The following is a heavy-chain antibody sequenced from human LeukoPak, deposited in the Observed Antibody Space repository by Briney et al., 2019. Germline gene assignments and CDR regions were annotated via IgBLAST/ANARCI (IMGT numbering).Heavy chain of an antibody. D-gene: IGHD3-16*01. J-gene: IGHJ4*02. Sequence: SETLSLTCAVYGGSFSGYYWSWIRQPPGKGLEWIGEINHSGSTNYNPSLKSRVTMSVDTSKNQFSLKLSSVTAADTAVYYCARGRLTGGLVDYWGQGTLVTVSS. V-gene: IGHV4-34*01. CDR2: INHSGST. CDR3: ARGRLTGGLVDY. CDR1: GGSFSGYY.